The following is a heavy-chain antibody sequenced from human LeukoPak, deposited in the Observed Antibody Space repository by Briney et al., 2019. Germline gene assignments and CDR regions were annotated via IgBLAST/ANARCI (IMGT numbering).Heavy chain of an antibody. V-gene: IGHV4-39*01. Sequence: SETLSLTCTVSGGSISSSSYYWGWIRQPPGQGLEWIGSIYYSGSTYYNPSPKSRVTISVDTSKNQFSLKLSSVTAADTAVYYCARHRYSSAEHWGQGTLVTVSS. CDR1: GGSISSSSYY. J-gene: IGHJ4*02. D-gene: IGHD6-25*01. CDR3: ARHRYSSAEH. CDR2: IYYSGST.